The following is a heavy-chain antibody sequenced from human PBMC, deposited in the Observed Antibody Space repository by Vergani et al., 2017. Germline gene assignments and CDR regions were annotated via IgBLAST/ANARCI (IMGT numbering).Heavy chain of an antibody. V-gene: IGHV1-18*01. CDR2: ISAYNGNT. CDR1: GYTFTSYG. Sequence: QVQLVQSGAEVKKPGASVKVSCKASGYTFTSYGISWVRQAPGQGLEWMGWISAYNGNTNYAQKLQGRVTMTTDTSTSTAYMELRSLRSDVTAVYYCARQGIVAGTTYYYYYYMDVWGKGTTVTVSS. CDR3: ARQGIVAGTTYYYYYYMDV. J-gene: IGHJ6*03. D-gene: IGHD6-13*01.